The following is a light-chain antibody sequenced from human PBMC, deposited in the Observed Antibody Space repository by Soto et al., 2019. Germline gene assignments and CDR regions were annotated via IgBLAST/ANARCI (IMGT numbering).Light chain of an antibody. Sequence: EFVLTQSPGTLSLSPGERATLSCRASQTVRNNYLAWYQQKPGQAPRLLIYDASSRATGIPDRFSGGGSGTDFTLTINRLEPEDFAVYYCQQYGSSITFGQGTRLDI. CDR1: QTVRNNY. J-gene: IGKJ5*01. CDR2: DAS. V-gene: IGKV3-20*01. CDR3: QQYGSSIT.